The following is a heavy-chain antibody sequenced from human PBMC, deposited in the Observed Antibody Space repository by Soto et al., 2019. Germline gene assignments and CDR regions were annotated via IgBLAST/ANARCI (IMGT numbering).Heavy chain of an antibody. CDR1: GFTFTHYN. Sequence: EVQLVESGGGLVKPGGSLRLSCAASGFTFTHYNMHWVRQAPGTGLEWGSFISSSSSDIYYADSVKGRFTISIDNAKNSLYLQMNSLRAEDTAIYYSARDNGRGSSTSYYFDYWGQGTLVTVSS. CDR2: ISSSSSDI. CDR3: ARDNGRGSSTSYYFDY. V-gene: IGHV3-21*01. D-gene: IGHD2-8*01. J-gene: IGHJ4*02.